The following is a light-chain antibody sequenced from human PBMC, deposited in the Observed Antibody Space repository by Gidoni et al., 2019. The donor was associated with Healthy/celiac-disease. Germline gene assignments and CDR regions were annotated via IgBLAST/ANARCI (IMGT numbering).Light chain of an antibody. CDR2: GAS. Sequence: EIVMTQSPATLSVSPGERATLACRASQSVSSNLPWYQQKPGQAPRLLIYGASTRATGIPARFSGRGSGTEFTLTISSLQSEDFAVYYCQQYNNWPLTFXGXTKVEIK. V-gene: IGKV3-15*01. CDR3: QQYNNWPLT. CDR1: QSVSSN. J-gene: IGKJ4*01.